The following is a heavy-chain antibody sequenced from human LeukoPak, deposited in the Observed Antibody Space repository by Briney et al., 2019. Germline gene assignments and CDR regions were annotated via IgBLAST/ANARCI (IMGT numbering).Heavy chain of an antibody. Sequence: GGSLRLSCAAPGFTFSRYSMNWVRQAPGKGLEWVSSITSSSSYIYYADSVKGRFTISRDNAKNSLYLQMNSLRAEDTAVYYCAISDMAAAGIDYWGQGTLVTVSS. D-gene: IGHD6-13*01. CDR2: ITSSSSYI. CDR1: GFTFSRYS. J-gene: IGHJ4*02. CDR3: AISDMAAAGIDY. V-gene: IGHV3-21*01.